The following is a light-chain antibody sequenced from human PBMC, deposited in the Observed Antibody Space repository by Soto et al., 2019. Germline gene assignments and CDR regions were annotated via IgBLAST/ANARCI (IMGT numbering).Light chain of an antibody. J-gene: IGLJ1*01. CDR2: EVN. CDR1: SSDVGGYNY. CDR3: CSGAGSNNYV. Sequence: QSVLTQPPSASGSPGQSVTISCTGTSSDVGGYNYVSWYQQHPGKAPKLVIFEVNKRPSGVPDRFSGSKSGNTASLTVSGLQADDEADYCCCSGAGSNNYVFGTGTKLTVL. V-gene: IGLV2-8*01.